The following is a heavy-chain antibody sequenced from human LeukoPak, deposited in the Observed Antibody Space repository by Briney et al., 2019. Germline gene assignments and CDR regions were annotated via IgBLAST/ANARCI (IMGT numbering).Heavy chain of an antibody. CDR2: IIPIFGTA. CDR3: ARDGVRPLGMDV. V-gene: IGHV1-69*01. Sequence: GSSVKVSCKASGGTFSSYAISCVRQAPGQGLEWMGGIIPIFGTANYAQKFQGRVTITADESTSTAYMELSSLRSEDTAVYYCARDGVRPLGMDVWGQGTTVTVSS. CDR1: GGTFSSYA. D-gene: IGHD3-3*01. J-gene: IGHJ6*02.